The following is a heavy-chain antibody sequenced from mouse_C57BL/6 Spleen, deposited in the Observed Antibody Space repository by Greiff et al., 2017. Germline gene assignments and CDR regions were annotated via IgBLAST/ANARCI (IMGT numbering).Heavy chain of an antibody. CDR2: INPSSGYT. D-gene: IGHD2-1*01. V-gene: IGHV1-7*01. CDR3: AFYFPYYLDY. CDR1: CYTFTSYW. Sequence: QVQLQQSGAELAKPGASVKLSCKASCYTFTSYWMHWVKQRPGQGLEWIGYINPSSGYTKYNQKFKDKATLTAEKSSSTAYMKLSSLTYEDSAVYYCAFYFPYYLDYWGQGTTLTVSS. J-gene: IGHJ2*01.